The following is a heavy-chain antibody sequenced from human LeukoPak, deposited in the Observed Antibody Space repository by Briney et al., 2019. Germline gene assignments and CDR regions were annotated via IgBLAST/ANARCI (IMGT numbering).Heavy chain of an antibody. D-gene: IGHD2-21*02. V-gene: IGHV5-51*01. CDR1: GYSFSSFW. CDR3: ARLTSFADLLTATRRSWFDP. CDR2: IFPGDSDT. Sequence: GESLKISCKGFGYSFSSFWIAWVRQMPGKGLEWMGIIFPGDSDTRYRPSLQGQVTISVDKSIDTAFLQWSSLKASDSAIYYCARLTSFADLLTATRRSWFDPWGQGTLVTVSS. J-gene: IGHJ5*02.